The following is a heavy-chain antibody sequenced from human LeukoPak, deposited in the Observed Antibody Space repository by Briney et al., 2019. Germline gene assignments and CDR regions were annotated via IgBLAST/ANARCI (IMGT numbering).Heavy chain of an antibody. J-gene: IGHJ5*02. V-gene: IGHV3-21*01. CDR2: ISSGSSYI. CDR1: GFSLSSYR. CDR3: ARDRGGETTVTTDWFDP. Sequence: GGSLRLSCAASGFSLSSYRMNWVRQAPGKGLEWVSSISSGSSYIYYADSVKGRFTISRDNAKNSLYLQMNSLRAEDTAVYYCARDRGGETTVTTDWFDPWGQGTLVTVSS. D-gene: IGHD4-11*01.